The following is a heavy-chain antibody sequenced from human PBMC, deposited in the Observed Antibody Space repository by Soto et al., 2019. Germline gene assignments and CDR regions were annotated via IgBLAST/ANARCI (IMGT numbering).Heavy chain of an antibody. CDR2: IRSKANSYAT. CDR3: TRRTMGDY. V-gene: IGHV3-73*01. J-gene: IGHJ4*02. CDR1: GFTFSGSA. D-gene: IGHD3-10*01. Sequence: EVQLVESGGGLVQPGGSLKLSCAASGFTFSGSAMHWVHQASGKGLEWVGRIRSKANSYATAYAASVKGRFTISRDDSKNTAYLQMNSLKTEDTAVYYCTRRTMGDYWGQGTLVTVSS.